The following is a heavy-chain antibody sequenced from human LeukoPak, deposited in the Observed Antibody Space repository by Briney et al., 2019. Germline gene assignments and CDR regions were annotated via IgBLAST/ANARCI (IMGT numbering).Heavy chain of an antibody. V-gene: IGHV3-48*03. J-gene: IGHJ3*02. CDR1: GFTFSSYE. CDR3: ARDRLGGRVYYDAFDM. Sequence: GGSLRLSCAASGFTFSSYEMNWGRQAPGEGPEWLSYISTSGSFIFYADSVKGRFTISRDNAENSLYLQMNSLRAEDTAVYYCARDRLGGRVYYDAFDMWGQGTMVTVS. CDR2: ISTSGSFI. D-gene: IGHD2-8*01.